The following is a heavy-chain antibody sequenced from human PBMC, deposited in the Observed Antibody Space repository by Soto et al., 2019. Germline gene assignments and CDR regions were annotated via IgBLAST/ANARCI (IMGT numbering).Heavy chain of an antibody. Sequence: EVQLVESGGGLVQPGGSLRLSCAASGFTFSSYEMNWVRQAPGKGLEWVSYISSSGSTIYYADSVKGRFTISRDNAKNSLYLQMNSLRAEDTAVYYCARVIGGTGSYYYDSSGYWPYFDYWGQGTLVTVSS. CDR3: ARVIGGTGSYYYDSSGYWPYFDY. V-gene: IGHV3-48*03. D-gene: IGHD3-22*01. CDR2: ISSSGSTI. CDR1: GFTFSSYE. J-gene: IGHJ4*02.